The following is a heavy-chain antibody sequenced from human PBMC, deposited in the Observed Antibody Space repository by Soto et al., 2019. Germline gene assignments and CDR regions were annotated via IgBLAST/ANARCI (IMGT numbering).Heavy chain of an antibody. CDR2: INPAGNVQ. Sequence: VQLVESGGGLVQPGESLRLSCTASGLTFSISWMTWDRQAPVEGLERVSNINPAGNVQHYADSVKDRFTISRDNAKNSLFLQMSGLRVEDTAVYYCATANTPYAFDMWGQGTMVTVSS. CDR3: ATANTPYAFDM. CDR1: GLTFSISW. J-gene: IGHJ3*02. V-gene: IGHV3-7*01.